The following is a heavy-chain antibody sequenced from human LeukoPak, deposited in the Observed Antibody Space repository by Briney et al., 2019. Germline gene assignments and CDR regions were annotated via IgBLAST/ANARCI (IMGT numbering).Heavy chain of an antibody. D-gene: IGHD2-15*01. V-gene: IGHV4-34*01. J-gene: IGHJ5*02. CDR3: ARGPPGYYCTDGSCHGGPVNWFDP. Sequence: SETLSLTCAVYGGSFSTYFWSWIRQPPGKGLEWIGEINHSGTTKYNPSLKSRVTISVDTSKNQFSLILSSVTAADTAVYYCARGPPGYYCTDGSCHGGPVNWFDPWGQGTLVIVSS. CDR2: INHSGTT. CDR1: GGSFSTYF.